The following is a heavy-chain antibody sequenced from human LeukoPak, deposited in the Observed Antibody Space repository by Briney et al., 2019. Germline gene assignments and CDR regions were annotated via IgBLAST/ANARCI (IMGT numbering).Heavy chain of an antibody. CDR1: GGSFSGYY. J-gene: IGHJ6*02. V-gene: IGHV4-34*01. D-gene: IGHD3-3*01. CDR2: INHSGST. Sequence: SKTLSLTCAVYGGSFSGYYWSWIRQPPGKGLEWIGEINHSGSTNYNPSLKSRVTISVDTSKNQFSLKLSSVTAADTAVYYCARGAVYDFWSGYPHNYGMDVWGQGTTVTVSS. CDR3: ARGAVYDFWSGYPHNYGMDV.